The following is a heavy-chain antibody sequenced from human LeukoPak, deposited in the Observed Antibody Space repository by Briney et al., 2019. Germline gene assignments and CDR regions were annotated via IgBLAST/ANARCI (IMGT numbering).Heavy chain of an antibody. Sequence: SETLSLTCAVYGGSFSGYYWSWIRQPPGKGLEWIGEINHSGSTNYNPSLKSRVTISVDTSKTQFSLKLSSVTAADTAVYYCARGMGAITRGYYMDVWGKGTTVTVSS. V-gene: IGHV4-34*01. D-gene: IGHD1-26*01. J-gene: IGHJ6*03. CDR2: INHSGST. CDR1: GGSFSGYY. CDR3: ARGMGAITRGYYMDV.